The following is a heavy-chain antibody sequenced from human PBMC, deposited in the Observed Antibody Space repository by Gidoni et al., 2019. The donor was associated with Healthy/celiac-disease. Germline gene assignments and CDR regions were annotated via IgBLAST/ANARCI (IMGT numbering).Heavy chain of an antibody. J-gene: IGHJ4*02. D-gene: IGHD3-22*01. CDR3: TRLWEYYDSSGYSDY. CDR2: IRSKANSYAT. V-gene: IGHV3-73*01. CDR1: GFTFRGSA. Sequence: EVQLVESGGGLVQPGGPLQLPCAASGFTFRGSAMHWVRQAAGKGLEWVGRIRSKANSYATSYAASVKGRFTISRDDSKNTAYLQMNSLKTEDTAVYYCTRLWEYYDSSGYSDYWGQGTLVTVSS.